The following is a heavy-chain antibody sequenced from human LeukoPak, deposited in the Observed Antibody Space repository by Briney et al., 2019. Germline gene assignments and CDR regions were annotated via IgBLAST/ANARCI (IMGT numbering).Heavy chain of an antibody. Sequence: ASVKVSCKASGYTFTSYGISRVRQAPGQGLEWMGWISAYNGNTNYAQKLQGRVTMTTDTSTSTAYMELRSLRSDDTAVYYCARDGAYYDSSGYPDYWGQGTLVTVSS. J-gene: IGHJ4*02. CDR2: ISAYNGNT. CDR1: GYTFTSYG. CDR3: ARDGAYYDSSGYPDY. D-gene: IGHD3-22*01. V-gene: IGHV1-18*01.